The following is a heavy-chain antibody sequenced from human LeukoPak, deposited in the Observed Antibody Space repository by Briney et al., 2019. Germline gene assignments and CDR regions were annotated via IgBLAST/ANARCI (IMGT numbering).Heavy chain of an antibody. CDR2: IYSGGST. Sequence: GGSLRLSCAASGFTVSSNYMSWVRQAPGKGLEWVSVIYSGGSTYYADSVKGRFTISRDNSKNTLYLQMNSLRAEDTAVYYCAKVRTAYYYDSSGYSFDYWGQGTLVTVSS. D-gene: IGHD3-22*01. V-gene: IGHV3-66*01. CDR1: GFTVSSNY. CDR3: AKVRTAYYYDSSGYSFDY. J-gene: IGHJ4*02.